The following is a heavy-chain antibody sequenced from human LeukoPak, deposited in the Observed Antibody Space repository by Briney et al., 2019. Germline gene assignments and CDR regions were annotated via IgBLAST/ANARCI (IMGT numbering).Heavy chain of an antibody. J-gene: IGHJ4*02. CDR3: TRMTTYLFAEY. CDR1: EFTFGDYA. CDR2: IRSKVYGGTT. V-gene: IGHV3-49*04. D-gene: IGHD4-17*01. Sequence: QPGRSLRLSCAASEFTFGDYATSWVRQAPGKGLAWVGFIRSKVYGGTTEYAASVKGRFTISRDDSKSIAYLQMNSLKTEDTAVYYCTRMTTYLFAEYWGQGTLVTVSS.